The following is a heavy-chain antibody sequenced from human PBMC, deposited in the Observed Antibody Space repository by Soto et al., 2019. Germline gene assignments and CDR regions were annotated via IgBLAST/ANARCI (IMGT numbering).Heavy chain of an antibody. CDR3: ARVYSSSWYVSYFDY. D-gene: IGHD6-13*01. V-gene: IGHV3-7*04. Sequence: LRLSCAASGFTFSSYWMSWVRQAPEKGLEWVANIKQDGSEKYYVDSVKGRFTISRDNAKNSLYLQMNSLRAEDTAVYYCARVYSSSWYVSYFDYWGQGTLVTVSS. CDR2: IKQDGSEK. CDR1: GFTFSSYW. J-gene: IGHJ4*02.